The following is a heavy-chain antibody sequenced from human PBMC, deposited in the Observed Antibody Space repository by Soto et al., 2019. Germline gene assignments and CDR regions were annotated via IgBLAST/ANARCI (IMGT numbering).Heavy chain of an antibody. CDR3: AKGRGTGTTRLGGCDI. CDR2: ISDNGGTT. Sequence: EVQLLESGGGLVQPGGSLRLSCAASGFTFSTYAMTWVRQAPGKGLEWVSGISDNGGTTYYADSVKGRFTISRDNSKSTRYLQLNSLRAEDTAVYYCAKGRGTGTTRLGGCDIWGQGTMVTVSS. J-gene: IGHJ3*02. D-gene: IGHD1-1*01. CDR1: GFTFSTYA. V-gene: IGHV3-23*01.